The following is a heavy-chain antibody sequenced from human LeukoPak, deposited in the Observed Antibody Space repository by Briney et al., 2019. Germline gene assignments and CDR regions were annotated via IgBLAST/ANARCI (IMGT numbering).Heavy chain of an antibody. V-gene: IGHV4-30-2*06. Sequence: SETLSLTCTVSGASISSGGYFCTWIRQSPGKGLEWIGYIYQTGSTYYNPSLKSRVTISADRSKNQFSLKLSSVTAADTAVYYCASSKLPPRAEAFDIWGQGTMVTVSS. CDR1: GASISSGGYF. D-gene: IGHD2-15*01. CDR2: IYQTGST. J-gene: IGHJ3*02. CDR3: ASSKLPPRAEAFDI.